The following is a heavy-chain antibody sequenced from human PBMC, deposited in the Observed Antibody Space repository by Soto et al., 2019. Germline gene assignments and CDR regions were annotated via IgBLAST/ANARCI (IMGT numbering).Heavy chain of an antibody. V-gene: IGHV3-7*01. CDR1: GFTFSSYW. CDR3: ARLLQGYGDYVLPYYYYYMDV. CDR2: IKQDGSEK. D-gene: IGHD4-17*01. Sequence: GGSLRLSCAASGFTFSSYWMSWVRQAPGKGLEWVANIKQDGSEKYYVDSVKGRFTISRDNAKNSLYLQMNSLRAEDTAVYYCARLLQGYGDYVLPYYYYYMDVWGKGTTVTVSS. J-gene: IGHJ6*03.